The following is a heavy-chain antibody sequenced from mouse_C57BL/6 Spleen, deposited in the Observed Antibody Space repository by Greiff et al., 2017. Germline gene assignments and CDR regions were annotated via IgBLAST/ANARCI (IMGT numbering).Heavy chain of an antibody. J-gene: IGHJ2*01. Sequence: QVQLQQPGAELVMPGASVKLSCKASGYTFTSYWMHWVKQRPGQGLEWIGVIDPSDSYPNYNQKFKGKSTLTVDKSSSTAYILLSSLPSEDSAVYYCASGGYYSPYFDYWGQGTTLTVSS. CDR1: GYTFTSYW. V-gene: IGHV1-69*01. CDR3: ASGGYYSPYFDY. CDR2: IDPSDSYP. D-gene: IGHD2-12*01.